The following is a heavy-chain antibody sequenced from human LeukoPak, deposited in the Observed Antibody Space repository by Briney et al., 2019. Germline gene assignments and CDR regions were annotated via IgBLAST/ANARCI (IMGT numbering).Heavy chain of an antibody. J-gene: IGHJ4*02. CDR1: GGSISSYY. CDR3: ARRKGSGWYAFDY. CDR2: IYYSGST. Sequence: SETLSLTCTVSGGSISSYYWSWIRQPPGKGLEWIGYIYYSGSTNYNPSLKSRVTISVDTSKNQFSLKLSSVTAADTAVYYCARRKGSGWYAFDYWGQGTLVTVSS. V-gene: IGHV4-59*08. D-gene: IGHD6-19*01.